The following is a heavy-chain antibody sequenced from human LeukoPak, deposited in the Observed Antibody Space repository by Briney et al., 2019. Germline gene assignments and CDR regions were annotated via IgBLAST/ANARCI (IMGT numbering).Heavy chain of an antibody. D-gene: IGHD5-18*01. CDR2: IIPIFGTA. V-gene: IGHV1-69*06. J-gene: IGHJ6*04. CDR1: GGTFSSYA. CDR3: ARDPDTASPMDV. Sequence: SVKVFCKASGGTFSSYAISWGRHAPGPGLEWMGGIIPIFGTANYAQKFQGRVTITADKSTSTAYMELSSLRSEDTAVYYCARDPDTASPMDVWGKGTTVTVSS.